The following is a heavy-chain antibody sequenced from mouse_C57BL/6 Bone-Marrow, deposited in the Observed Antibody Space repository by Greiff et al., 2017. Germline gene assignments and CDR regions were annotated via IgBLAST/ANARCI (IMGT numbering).Heavy chain of an antibody. CDR2: ISYDGSN. D-gene: IGHD1-1*01. V-gene: IGHV3-6*01. Sequence: EVQLVESGPGLVKPSQSLSLTCSVTGYSITSGYYWNWIRQFPGNKLEWMGYISYDGSNNYNPSLKNRISLTRDTSTNQFFLKLNSVTTEDTATYYCAREGYGSFFDYWGQGTTLTVSS. J-gene: IGHJ2*01. CDR1: GYSITSGYY. CDR3: AREGYGSFFDY.